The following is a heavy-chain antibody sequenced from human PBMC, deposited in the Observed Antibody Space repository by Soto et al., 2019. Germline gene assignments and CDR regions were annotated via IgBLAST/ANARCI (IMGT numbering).Heavy chain of an antibody. CDR1: GFTFSSYA. V-gene: IGHV3-23*01. D-gene: IGHD2-15*01. CDR3: AKDPWYCSGGSCYSKFAGYFDY. J-gene: IGHJ4*02. Sequence: PGGSLRLSGAASGFTFSSYAMSWVRQAPGKGLEWVSAISGSGGSTYYADSVKGRFTISRDNSKNTLYLQMNSLRAEDTAVYYCAKDPWYCSGGSCYSKFAGYFDYWGQGTLVTVSS. CDR2: ISGSGGST.